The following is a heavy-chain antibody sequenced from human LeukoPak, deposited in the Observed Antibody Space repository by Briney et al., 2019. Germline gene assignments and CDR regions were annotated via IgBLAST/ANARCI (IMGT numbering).Heavy chain of an antibody. CDR3: TSDPGFGGLNSDAFDM. CDR1: GFTFINAW. D-gene: IGHD3-10*01. Sequence: TGGSLRLSCAASGFTFINAWMTWVRQAPGKGLEWVGRIRSKTDGGTSDYAAPVEGRFTISRDDSKDTIYLQMSGLKTEDTAVYYCTSDPGFGGLNSDAFDMWGQGTMVTVSS. J-gene: IGHJ3*02. V-gene: IGHV3-15*01. CDR2: IRSKTDGGTS.